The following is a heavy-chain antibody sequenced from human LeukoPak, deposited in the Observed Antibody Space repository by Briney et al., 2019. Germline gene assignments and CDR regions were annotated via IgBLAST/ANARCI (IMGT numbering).Heavy chain of an antibody. CDR1: GFTVSSNY. J-gene: IGHJ6*03. V-gene: IGHV3-53*01. Sequence: PGGSLRLSCAASGFTVSSNYMSWVRQAPGKGLEWVSVIYSGGTTYYAASVKGRFTISRDISKNTLYLQMNSLRAEDTAVYYCARDRGYSSMDVWGKGTTVTVSS. D-gene: IGHD5-18*01. CDR3: ARDRGYSSMDV. CDR2: IYSGGTT.